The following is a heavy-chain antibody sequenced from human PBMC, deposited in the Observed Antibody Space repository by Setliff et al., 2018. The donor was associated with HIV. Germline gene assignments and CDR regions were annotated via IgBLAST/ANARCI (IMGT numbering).Heavy chain of an antibody. Sequence: GGSLRLSCAAPGLTFEYYAMTWVRQAPGKGLEWVSTIYSDGSTYHADSVKGRFTLSRDTSKNTLSLQMNTLRPEDTAVYFCARVRLYNSALDYWGQGTLVTVSS. J-gene: IGHJ4*02. CDR3: ARVRLYNSALDY. CDR2: IYSDGST. V-gene: IGHV3-66*02. CDR1: GLTFEYYA. D-gene: IGHD3-22*01.